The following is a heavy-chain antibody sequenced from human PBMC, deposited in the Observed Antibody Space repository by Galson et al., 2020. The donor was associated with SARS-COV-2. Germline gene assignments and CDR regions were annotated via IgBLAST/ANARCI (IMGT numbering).Heavy chain of an antibody. CDR2: ISGSGGST. Sequence: GGSLRLSCAASGFTFSSYAMSWVRQAPGKGLEWVSAISGSGGSTYYADSVKGRFTISRDNSKNTLYLQMNSLRAEDTAVYYCAKGDYSITMVRGAALMDYWGQGTLVTVSS. V-gene: IGHV3-23*01. CDR1: GFTFSSYA. CDR3: AKGDYSITMVRGAALMDY. J-gene: IGHJ4*02. D-gene: IGHD3-10*01.